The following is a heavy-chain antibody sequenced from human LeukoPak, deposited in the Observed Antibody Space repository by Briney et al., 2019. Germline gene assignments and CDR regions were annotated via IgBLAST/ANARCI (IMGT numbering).Heavy chain of an antibody. CDR1: GGAFSSYA. V-gene: IGHV1-69*06. CDR3: ARDALPFHWHEGNYYMDV. J-gene: IGHJ6*03. Sequence: SVKVSCKASGGAFSSYAINWVRQAPGRGLEWMGGIIPIFGTANYAQKFQGRVTIIADKSTSTAYMELRSLRSEDTAVYYCARDALPFHWHEGNYYMDVWGKGTTVTVSS. CDR2: IIPIFGTA. D-gene: IGHD1-1*01.